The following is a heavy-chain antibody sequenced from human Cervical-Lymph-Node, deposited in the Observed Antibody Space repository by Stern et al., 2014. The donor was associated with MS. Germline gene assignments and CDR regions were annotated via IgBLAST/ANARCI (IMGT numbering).Heavy chain of an antibody. CDR3: AKGGSGSYLD. D-gene: IGHD1-26*01. CDR2: ITDDGRDK. Sequence: QVQLVQSGGGVVQPGRSLRLSCAASGFVFRRYALHWVRQAPGKGLEWVAVITDDGRDKYYTDSVKGRFTVSRDNSNNTVDLEMNSLRLEDTAVYYCAKGGSGSYLDWGQGSLVTVSS. V-gene: IGHV3-30*04. CDR1: GFVFRRYA. J-gene: IGHJ4*02.